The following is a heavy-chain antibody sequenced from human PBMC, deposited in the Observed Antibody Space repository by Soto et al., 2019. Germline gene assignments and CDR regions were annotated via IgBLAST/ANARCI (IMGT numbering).Heavy chain of an antibody. V-gene: IGHV3-30-3*01. D-gene: IGHD3-10*01. Sequence: SLRLSCAASGFTFSSYAMHWVRQAPGKGLEWVAVISYDGSNKYYADSVKGRFTISRDNSKNTLYLQMNSLRAEDTAVYYCARPYGSGSYRLLYNWFDPWGQGTLVTVSS. CDR2: ISYDGSNK. J-gene: IGHJ5*02. CDR1: GFTFSSYA. CDR3: ARPYGSGSYRLLYNWFDP.